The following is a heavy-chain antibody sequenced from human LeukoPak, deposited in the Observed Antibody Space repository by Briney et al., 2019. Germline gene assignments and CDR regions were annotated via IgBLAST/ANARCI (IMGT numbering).Heavy chain of an antibody. Sequence: GGSLRLSCAASGFTFSSYGMHWVRQAPGKGLEWVAVIWYDGSNKYYADSVKGRFTISRDNSKNTLYLQMNSLRAEDTAVYYCASGTYYYDSSGYWGQGTLVTVSS. CDR3: ASGTYYYDSSGY. CDR1: GFTFSSYG. J-gene: IGHJ4*02. V-gene: IGHV3-33*01. D-gene: IGHD3-22*01. CDR2: IWYDGSNK.